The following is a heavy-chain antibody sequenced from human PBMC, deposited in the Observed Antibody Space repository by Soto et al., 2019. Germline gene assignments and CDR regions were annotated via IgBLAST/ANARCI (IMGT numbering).Heavy chain of an antibody. Sequence: GSLRLSCAASGXTFSTYCMGWVRRAPGKGLEWVANIKQDGSEKYYVDSVDGLFTISRENAKNSLYLQMNSLTPEETALYSCARAYYYDSSGYSPGGYWGQGTLVTVSS. V-gene: IGHV3-7*01. D-gene: IGHD3-22*01. J-gene: IGHJ4*02. CDR2: IKQDGSEK. CDR1: GXTFSTYC. CDR3: ARAYYYDSSGYSPGGY.